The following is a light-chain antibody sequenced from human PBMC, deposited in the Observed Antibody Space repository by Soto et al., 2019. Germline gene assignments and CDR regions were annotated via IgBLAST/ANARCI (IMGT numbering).Light chain of an antibody. CDR3: QQLNSYPLT. V-gene: IGKV1-9*01. J-gene: IGKJ4*01. CDR2: AAS. Sequence: DIQLTQSPSFLSASVGDRVTITCRARQGISTYLAWYQRKPGKAPKLLIYAASTLQSGVPSRFSGSGSGTEFTLTISSLQPEDFATYYCQQLNSYPLTFGGGTKVEIK. CDR1: QGISTY.